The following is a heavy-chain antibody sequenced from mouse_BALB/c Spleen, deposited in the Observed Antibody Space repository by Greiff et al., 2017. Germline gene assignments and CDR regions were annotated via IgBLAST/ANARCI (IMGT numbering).Heavy chain of an antibody. CDR1: GYSFTGYY. J-gene: IGHJ3*01. CDR3: AREIYYDDWFAY. Sequence: VQLQQSGPELVKPGASVKISCKASGYSFTGYYMHWVKQSHVKSLEWIGRINPYNGATSYNQNFKDKASLTVDKSSSTAYMELHSLTSEDSAVYYCAREIYYDDWFAYWGQGTLVTVSA. V-gene: IGHV1-31*01. D-gene: IGHD2-4*01. CDR2: INPYNGAT.